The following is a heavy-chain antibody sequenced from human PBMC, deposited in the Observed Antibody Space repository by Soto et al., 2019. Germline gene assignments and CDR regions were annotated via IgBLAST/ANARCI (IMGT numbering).Heavy chain of an antibody. D-gene: IGHD3-16*01. J-gene: IGHJ4*02. CDR2: IIAMSGTA. V-gene: IGHV1-69*12. CDR1: GGTFSSYA. Sequence: QVQLVQSGSEVKKSGSSVKVSCKASGGTFSSYAITWVRQAPGQGLEWMGGIIAMSGTANYAQKFQGRVTIIADESTSTGYMELSSLRSEDTAVYYCARITIGGPFYYWGQGTLVTVSS. CDR3: ARITIGGPFYY.